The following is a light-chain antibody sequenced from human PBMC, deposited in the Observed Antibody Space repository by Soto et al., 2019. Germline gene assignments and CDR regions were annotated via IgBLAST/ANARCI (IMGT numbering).Light chain of an antibody. CDR3: QQYNSYSWT. V-gene: IGKV1-13*02. CDR2: DAS. Sequence: AIQVTQSPSSLSASVGDRVTITCRTSQGIRSALGWYQQKPGKVPKLLIYDASSLESGVPSRFSGSGSGTELTLTISSLQPDDFATYYCQQYNSYSWTFGQGTKVDIK. CDR1: QGIRSA. J-gene: IGKJ1*01.